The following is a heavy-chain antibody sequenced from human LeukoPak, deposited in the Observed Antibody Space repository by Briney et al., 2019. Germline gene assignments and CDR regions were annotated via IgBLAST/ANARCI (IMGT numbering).Heavy chain of an antibody. CDR3: ARRGFYDTSGYLFDY. CDR1: GFPFSSYQ. D-gene: IGHD3-22*01. Sequence: PGGSLRLSCAASGFPFSSYQMNWLPEAPGKAREGVSYISTCGSPIDYRTSVKGRYTISRDNSKNSLYLQMNSLRAEDTALYYCARRGFYDTSGYLFDYWGQGTLVTVSS. CDR2: ISTCGSPI. V-gene: IGHV3-48*03. J-gene: IGHJ4*02.